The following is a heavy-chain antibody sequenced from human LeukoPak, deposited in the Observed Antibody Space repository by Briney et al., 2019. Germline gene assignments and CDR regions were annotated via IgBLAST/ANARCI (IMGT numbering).Heavy chain of an antibody. D-gene: IGHD3-22*01. CDR3: ARDLVQTVVVVITNTWENYYHYGMDV. CDR1: GYTFTSYG. Sequence: ASVKVSCKASGYTFTSYGISWVRQAPGQGLEWMGWISAYNGNTNYAQKLQGRVTMTTDTSTSTAYMELRSLRSDDTAVYYCARDLVQTVVVVITNTWENYYHYGMDVWGQGTTVTVSS. CDR2: ISAYNGNT. V-gene: IGHV1-18*01. J-gene: IGHJ6*02.